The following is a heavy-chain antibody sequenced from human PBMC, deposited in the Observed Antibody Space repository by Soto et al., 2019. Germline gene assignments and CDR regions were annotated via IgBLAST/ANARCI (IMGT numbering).Heavy chain of an antibody. D-gene: IGHD3-22*01. V-gene: IGHV3-66*01. CDR2: IYSADNT. CDR1: GLSVSSND. Sequence: GGSLRLSCAASGLSVSSNDMSWVRQAPGKGLECVSIIYSADNTFYVDSVKGRFIISRDNSKNTVYLQMNSLRADDTAVYYCARDLFEYDSSGYGAHWGQGTLVTVSS. CDR3: ARDLFEYDSSGYGAH. J-gene: IGHJ4*02.